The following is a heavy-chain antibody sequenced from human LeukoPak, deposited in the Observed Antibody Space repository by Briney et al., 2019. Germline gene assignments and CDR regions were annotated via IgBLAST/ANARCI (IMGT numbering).Heavy chain of an antibody. J-gene: IGHJ4*02. CDR2: IDNDGSGT. CDR1: GFIFSRYW. V-gene: IGHV3-74*01. CDR3: ARDPGPYCGGDCYYFDY. D-gene: IGHD2-21*02. Sequence: GGSLRLSCAASGFIFSRYWMHWVRQAPGKGLVWVARIDNDGSGTSYADSVKGRFTISRDNAKNTLYLQMNSLRAGDTAVYYCARDPGPYCGGDCYYFDYWGQGTLVTVSS.